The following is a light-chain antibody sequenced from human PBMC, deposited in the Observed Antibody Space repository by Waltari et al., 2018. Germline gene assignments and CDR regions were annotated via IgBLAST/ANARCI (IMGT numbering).Light chain of an antibody. J-gene: IGKJ2*01. CDR3: QQSYNTPRT. CDR1: QSVSSY. CDR2: AAS. V-gene: IGKV1-39*01. Sequence: DIQVTQSPSSLSASVGDGVTLTCRTSQSVSSYLNWYQQRPGQAPTLLIYAASTLHRGVPSRFSGSGSGTDYTLTITGLQPEDFATYFCQQSYNTPRTFGLGTKLQIK.